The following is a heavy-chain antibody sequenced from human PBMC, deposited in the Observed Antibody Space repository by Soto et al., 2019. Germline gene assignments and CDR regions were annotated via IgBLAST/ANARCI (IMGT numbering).Heavy chain of an antibody. J-gene: IGHJ5*02. CDR3: ARDEGYCSSTSCHAQWFDP. CDR1: GYTFTSYD. CDR2: MNPNSGNT. V-gene: IGHV1-8*01. D-gene: IGHD2-2*01. Sequence: ASVKVSCKASGYTFTSYDINWVRQATGQGLEWMGWMNPNSGNTGYAQKFQGRVTMTRNTSISTAYMELSSLRSDDTAVYYCARDEGYCSSTSCHAQWFDPWGQGTLVTVSS.